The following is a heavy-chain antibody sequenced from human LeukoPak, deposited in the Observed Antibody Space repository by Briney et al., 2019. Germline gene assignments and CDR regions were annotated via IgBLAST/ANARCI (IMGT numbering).Heavy chain of an antibody. V-gene: IGHV1-24*01. D-gene: IGHD2-21*02. CDR3: ARDWGVVVTAISSVSIDAFDI. J-gene: IGHJ3*02. Sequence: ASVKVSCKVSGYTLTELSMHWVRQAPGKGLEWMGGFDPEDGETIYAQKFQGRVTMTEDTSTDTAYMELSSLRSEDTAVYYCARDWGVVVTAISSVSIDAFDIWGQGTMVTVSS. CDR1: GYTLTELS. CDR2: FDPEDGET.